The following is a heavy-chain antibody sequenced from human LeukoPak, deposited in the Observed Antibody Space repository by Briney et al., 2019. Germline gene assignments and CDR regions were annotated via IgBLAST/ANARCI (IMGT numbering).Heavy chain of an antibody. CDR2: ISAYNGNT. D-gene: IGHD5-12*01. V-gene: IGHV1-18*01. CDR1: GYTFTIYG. CDR3: ARGGGGYERYYYYYYGMDV. J-gene: IGHJ6*02. Sequence: GASVNVSCKASGYTFTIYGISWVRQAPGQGLEWMGWISAYNGNTNYAQKLQGRVTMTTDTSTSTAYMELGSLRSDDTAVYYCARGGGGYERYYYYYYGMDVWGQGTTVTVSS.